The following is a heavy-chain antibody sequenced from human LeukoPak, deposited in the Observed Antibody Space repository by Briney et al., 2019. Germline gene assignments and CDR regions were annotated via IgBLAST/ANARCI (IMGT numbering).Heavy chain of an antibody. CDR1: GFTFNNYY. V-gene: IGHV3-23*01. Sequence: PGGSLRLSCAASGFTFNNYYMTWVRQAPGKGLEWVSTIHGTDGTTYYADSVKGRFTISRDNSKNTLSLQMNNLRTEDTAKYYCVKDRSVVRGEYFDLWGQGTLVTVSS. J-gene: IGHJ4*02. D-gene: IGHD3-10*01. CDR3: VKDRSVVRGEYFDL. CDR2: IHGTDGTT.